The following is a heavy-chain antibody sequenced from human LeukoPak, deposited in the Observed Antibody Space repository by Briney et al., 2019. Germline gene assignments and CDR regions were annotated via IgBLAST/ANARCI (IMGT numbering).Heavy chain of an antibody. V-gene: IGHV3-21*04. CDR1: GFTFSSYS. CDR3: AKGRYSSSSDFDY. J-gene: IGHJ4*02. Sequence: GGSLRLSCAASGFTFSSYSMNWVRQAPGKGLEWVSSISSSSSYIYYADSVKGRFTISRDNAKNTLYLQMNSLRAEDTAVYYCAKGRYSSSSDFDYWGQGTLVTVSS. D-gene: IGHD6-6*01. CDR2: ISSSSSYI.